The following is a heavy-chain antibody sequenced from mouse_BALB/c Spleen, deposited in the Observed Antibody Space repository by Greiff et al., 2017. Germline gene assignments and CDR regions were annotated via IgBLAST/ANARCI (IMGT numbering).Heavy chain of an antibody. CDR2: IDPENGDT. CDR1: GFNIKDYY. V-gene: IGHV14-4*02. Sequence: EVKLMESGAELVRSGASVKLSCTASGFNIKDYYMHWVKQRPEQGLEWIGWIDPENGDTEYAPKFQGKATMTADTSSNTAYLQLSSLTSEDTAVYYCNPYYYAMDYWGQGTSVTVSS. CDR3: NPYYYAMDY. J-gene: IGHJ4*01.